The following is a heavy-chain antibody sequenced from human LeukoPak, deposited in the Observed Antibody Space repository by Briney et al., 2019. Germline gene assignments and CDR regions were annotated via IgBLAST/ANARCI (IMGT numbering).Heavy chain of an antibody. D-gene: IGHD1-26*01. CDR2: ISIDGGDT. V-gene: IGHV3-23*01. J-gene: IGHJ3*02. CDR1: GFTFSRHS. CDR3: AKGNPSIVKWLDPFDI. Sequence: GGSLRLSCAASGFTFSRHSMAWVRQAPGKGLEWVSSISIDGGDTYYTHSVKGRFNISRDHSGKPLHLLMNTPRAEAAAVYYCAKGNPSIVKWLDPFDIWGQGTTVTVSS.